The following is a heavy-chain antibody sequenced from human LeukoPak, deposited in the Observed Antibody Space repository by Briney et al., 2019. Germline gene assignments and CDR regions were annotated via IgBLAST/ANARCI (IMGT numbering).Heavy chain of an antibody. J-gene: IGHJ4*02. D-gene: IGHD3-22*01. CDR1: GGSISSYY. CDR3: ARVKWVYYFDY. CDR2: IYYSGRT. V-gene: IGHV4-59*01. Sequence: SETLSLTXTVSGGSISSYYWSWIRQPPGKGLVWIGYIYYSGRTNYNPSLKSRVTISVDTSKNQFSLKLSSVTAADTAVYYCARVKWVYYFDYWGQGTLVTVSS.